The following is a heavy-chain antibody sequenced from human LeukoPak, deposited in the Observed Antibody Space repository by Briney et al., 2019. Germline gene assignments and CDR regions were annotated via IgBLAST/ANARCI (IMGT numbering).Heavy chain of an antibody. CDR3: VREGFTATGVYYYYHMDV. Sequence: SVKVPCKASGGTFSSYAISWVRQAPGQGLEWMGGIIPIFGTANYAQKFQGRVTITTDASTDTAYMELRSLRSDDTAVYFCVREGFTATGVYYYYHMDVWGEGTSVTVSS. D-gene: IGHD5-18*01. V-gene: IGHV1-69*05. CDR1: GGTFSSYA. J-gene: IGHJ6*03. CDR2: IIPIFGTA.